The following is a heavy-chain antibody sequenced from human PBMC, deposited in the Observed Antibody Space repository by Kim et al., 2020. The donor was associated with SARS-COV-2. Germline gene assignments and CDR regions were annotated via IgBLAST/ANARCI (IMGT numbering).Heavy chain of an antibody. D-gene: IGHD2-8*01. CDR1: GGSISSSNW. V-gene: IGHV4-4*02. J-gene: IGHJ5*02. Sequence: SETLSLTCAVSGGSISSSNWWSWVRQPPGKGLEWIGEIYHSGSTNYNPSLKSRFTISVDKSKNQFSLKLSSVTAADTAVYYCARDSSPGYCTNGVCYRYKRFDPWGQGTLVTVSS. CDR3: ARDSSPGYCTNGVCYRYKRFDP. CDR2: IYHSGST.